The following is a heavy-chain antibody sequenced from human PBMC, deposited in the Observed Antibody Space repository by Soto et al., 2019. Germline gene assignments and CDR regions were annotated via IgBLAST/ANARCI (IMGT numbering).Heavy chain of an antibody. Sequence: EVQLLESGGGLVQPGGSLRLSCAASGFTFSSYAMSWVRQAPGKGLEWVSTISGNSGGTYYADSVKGRFTISRDNPKNPLYLQMNSLRAEDTAVYCCENRLATTGSWHFDLWGRGTLVTVSS. V-gene: IGHV3-23*01. CDR2: ISGNSGGT. CDR1: GFTFSSYA. D-gene: IGHD1-1*01. J-gene: IGHJ2*01. CDR3: ENRLATTGSWHFDL.